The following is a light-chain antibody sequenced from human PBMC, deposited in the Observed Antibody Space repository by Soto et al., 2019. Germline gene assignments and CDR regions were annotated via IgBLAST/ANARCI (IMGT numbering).Light chain of an antibody. J-gene: IGLJ3*02. Sequence: QPVLTQPPSVSGAPGRRVTISCTGSSSNIGAGYDVHWYQQYPGIAPKLLIYGNTNRPSGVPDRFSGSKSGTSASLAITGLQAEDEADYYCQSYDSSLNVGVFGGGTQLTVL. CDR3: QSYDSSLNVGV. CDR1: SSNIGAGYD. V-gene: IGLV1-40*01. CDR2: GNT.